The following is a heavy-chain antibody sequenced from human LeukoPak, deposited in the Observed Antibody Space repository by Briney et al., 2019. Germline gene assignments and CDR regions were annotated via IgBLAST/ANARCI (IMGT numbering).Heavy chain of an antibody. D-gene: IGHD4-17*01. CDR1: GGSISSSSYY. J-gene: IGHJ4*02. V-gene: IGHV4-39*07. Sequence: SETLSLTCTVSGGSISSSSYYWGWIRQPPGKGLEWIGSIYYSGSTYYNPSLKSRVTISVDTSKNQFSLKLSSVTAADTAVYYCASITLTTSSYWGQGTLVTVSS. CDR2: IYYSGST. CDR3: ASITLTTSSY.